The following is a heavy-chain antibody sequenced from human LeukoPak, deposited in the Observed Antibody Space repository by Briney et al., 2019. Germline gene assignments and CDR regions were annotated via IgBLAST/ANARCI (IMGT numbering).Heavy chain of an antibody. CDR2: ISGSGGST. CDR1: GFTFNSYA. CDR3: AKSSGTDY. D-gene: IGHD3-10*01. Sequence: GGSLRLSCAAYGFTFNSYAMSWVRQGPGKGLEWVSAISGSGGSTYFADSVKGRFTISRDNSKNTLYLQLNSLRAEDTAVYYCAKSSGTDYWGQGTLVIVSS. J-gene: IGHJ4*02. V-gene: IGHV3-23*01.